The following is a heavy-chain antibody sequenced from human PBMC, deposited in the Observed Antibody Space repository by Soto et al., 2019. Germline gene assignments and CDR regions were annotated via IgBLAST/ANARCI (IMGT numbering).Heavy chain of an antibody. CDR1: GYNFTGYY. Sequence: ASVKVSWKGFGYNFTGYYMQWVRQSPGQGLEWMGWINGNNGGTKYAQKFHGRVTLTTDTSTSTAYMELRSLRSDDTAVYYCARDKMIDSFGLGNFDLWGQGTAVTVSS. J-gene: IGHJ4*02. D-gene: IGHD3-10*01. CDR2: INGNNGGT. V-gene: IGHV1-2*02. CDR3: ARDKMIDSFGLGNFDL.